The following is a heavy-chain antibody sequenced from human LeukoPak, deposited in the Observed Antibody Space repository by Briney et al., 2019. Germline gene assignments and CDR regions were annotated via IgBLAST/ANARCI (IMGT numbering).Heavy chain of an antibody. V-gene: IGHV3-23*01. CDR1: GFSLSNYA. J-gene: IGHJ4*02. CDR3: AKRGVVIRGLLVIGYHQEAYHYDF. Sequence: GGSLRLSCVVSGFSLSNYAMTWVSQAPGKGLEWVSYINERGTNTAYADSVKGRFTISRDTSLNTLYLQMNNLRAEDTAVYFCAKRGVVIRGLLVIGYHQEAYHYDFWGQGVMVTVSS. CDR2: INERGTNT. D-gene: IGHD3-10*01.